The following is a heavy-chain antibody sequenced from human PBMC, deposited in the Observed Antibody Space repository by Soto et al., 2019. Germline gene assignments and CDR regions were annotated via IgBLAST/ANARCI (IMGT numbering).Heavy chain of an antibody. CDR2: IYYTGST. V-gene: IGHV4-31*03. D-gene: IGHD3-22*01. Sequence: QVQLQESGPGLVKPSQTLSLICTVSGGSISSGDYYWSWVRQQPGTGWEWIGYIYYTGSTNYSPSLRGRVTMSVDTSKNQFSLRMRSVTAADTAVYFCARSGAYFDSSGYRYFDYWGQGTLVTGSP. J-gene: IGHJ4*02. CDR3: ARSGAYFDSSGYRYFDY. CDR1: GGSISSGDYY.